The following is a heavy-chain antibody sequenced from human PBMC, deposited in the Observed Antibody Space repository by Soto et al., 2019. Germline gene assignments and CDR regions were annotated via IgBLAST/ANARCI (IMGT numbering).Heavy chain of an antibody. D-gene: IGHD3-22*01. Sequence: QVQLVQSGAEVKKPGSSVKVSCKASGGTFSSYAISWVRQAPGQGLEWMGGIIPIFGTANYAQKFQGRDTITADQSTRTACMELSSLRSEDAAVYYCASEAYYASSGFIPRAFDIWGQGTLVTVSS. CDR3: ASEAYYASSGFIPRAFDI. CDR1: GGTFSSYA. CDR2: IIPIFGTA. J-gene: IGHJ3*02. V-gene: IGHV1-69*12.